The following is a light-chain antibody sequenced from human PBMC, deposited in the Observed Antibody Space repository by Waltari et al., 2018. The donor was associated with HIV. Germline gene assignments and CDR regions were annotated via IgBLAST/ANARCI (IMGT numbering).Light chain of an antibody. J-gene: IGLJ2*01. V-gene: IGLV1-44*01. CDR1: NSNVGSTP. CDR2: NDN. Sequence: QSVLTQPPSASGTPGQRVTISCSGGNSNVGSTPVHWYQQFPGTAPKLLIYNDNRRPSGVPDRFSGSKSGTSASLAISGLPSEDEADYYCAVWDDSLNVLFGGGTKLTVL. CDR3: AVWDDSLNVL.